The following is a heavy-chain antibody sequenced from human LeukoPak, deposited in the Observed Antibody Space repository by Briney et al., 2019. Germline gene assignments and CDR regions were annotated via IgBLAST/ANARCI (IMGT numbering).Heavy chain of an antibody. Sequence: GGALRLSCAASGLTLSRYSMSWVRQAAGKGREGVSAISGSGGSTYYADPVKGRFTISRDNYKNTLYLQMNSLRAEDTAVYYCAKAGSGSCYNYGFDYWGQGTLVTVSS. J-gene: IGHJ4*02. CDR3: AKAGSGSCYNYGFDY. CDR1: GLTLSRYS. D-gene: IGHD3-10*01. CDR2: ISGSGGST. V-gene: IGHV3-23*01.